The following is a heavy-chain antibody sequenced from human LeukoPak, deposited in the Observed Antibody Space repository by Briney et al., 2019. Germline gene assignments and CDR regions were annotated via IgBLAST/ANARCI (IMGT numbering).Heavy chain of an antibody. CDR1: GYTFTSYG. V-gene: IGHV1-18*01. Sequence: GASVKVSCKASGYTFTSYGFSWVRQAPGQGLEWMGWISGYNGNTKYAQELQGRVTMTTDTSTSTAYMELRSLRSDDTAVYFCARDFDWVFDYWGQGTLVTVSS. J-gene: IGHJ4*02. D-gene: IGHD3-9*01. CDR3: ARDFDWVFDY. CDR2: ISGYNGNT.